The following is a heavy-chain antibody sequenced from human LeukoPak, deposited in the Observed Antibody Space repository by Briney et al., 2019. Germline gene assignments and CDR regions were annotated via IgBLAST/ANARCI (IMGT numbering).Heavy chain of an antibody. V-gene: IGHV1-2*02. Sequence: GASVKVSCKASGYTFTTYAMNWVRQAPGQGPEWMGWINPNSGGTNYAQKFQGRVTMTRDTSISTAYMELSRLRSDDTAVYYCARAEDYYGSGSYYGWGYWGQGTLVTVSS. CDR2: INPNSGGT. J-gene: IGHJ4*02. CDR3: ARAEDYYGSGSYYGWGY. D-gene: IGHD3-10*01. CDR1: GYTFTTYA.